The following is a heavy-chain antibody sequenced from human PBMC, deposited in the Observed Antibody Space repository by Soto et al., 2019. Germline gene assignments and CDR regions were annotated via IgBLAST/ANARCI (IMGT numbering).Heavy chain of an antibody. D-gene: IGHD3-10*01. CDR1: GDTFSFYS. CDR2: VNPILSMS. Sequence: QVQLVQSGAEVKRPGSSVKVSCKASGDTFSFYSINWVRQAPGLGLEWMGRVNPILSMSNYAQRFQGRVTMTAAKSTSSAYMEISGLRSEATAMYYCATSYGSGYRAFDYWGQGALVTVSS. J-gene: IGHJ4*02. V-gene: IGHV1-69*04. CDR3: ATSYGSGYRAFDY.